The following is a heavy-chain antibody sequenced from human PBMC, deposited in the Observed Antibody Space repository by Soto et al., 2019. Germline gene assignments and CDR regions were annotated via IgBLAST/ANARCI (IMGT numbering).Heavy chain of an antibody. D-gene: IGHD5-18*01. CDR3: ATDAGYNFGSWFDP. V-gene: IGHV3-15*01. Sequence: PGGSLRLSCAASGFTFNYAWVSWVRQAPGKGLEWVGRIKDKTEGGTIDYAAPVKGRFTISRDDSKNTVYLQMNSLKTEDTAVYYCATDAGYNFGSWFDPSGQGTLVTVSS. CDR2: IKDKTEGGTI. CDR1: GFTFNYAW. J-gene: IGHJ5*02.